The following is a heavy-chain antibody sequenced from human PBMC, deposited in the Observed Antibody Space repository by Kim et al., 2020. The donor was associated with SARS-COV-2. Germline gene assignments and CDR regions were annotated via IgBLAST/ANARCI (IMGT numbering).Heavy chain of an antibody. Sequence: GGSLRLSCAASGFTFTGHWMSWVRQTPGRGLECVASIKPDGSEKYYVDSVKGRFTISRDYTKHSVSLQMNSLRAEDTAVYYCARGDGWFLPWGQGTLVTVSS. V-gene: IGHV3-7*01. J-gene: IGHJ5*02. CDR3: ARGDGWFLP. CDR1: GFTFTGHW. CDR2: IKPDGSEK.